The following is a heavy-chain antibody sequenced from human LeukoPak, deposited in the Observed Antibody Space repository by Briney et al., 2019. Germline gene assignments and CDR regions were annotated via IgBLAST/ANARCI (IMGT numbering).Heavy chain of an antibody. CDR2: MHHTVRT. J-gene: IGHJ5*02. V-gene: IGHV4-38-2*02. CDR1: GYSINIGYD. Sequence: SETLSLTCSVSGYSINIGYDLGSIGHPPGNGLEWIPIMHHTVRTHYHPYLQSRVTISIDTSKNHFSLKLRSVSAADTAIYYCARDSGTTGEVKFDPWGKGILVTVSS. D-gene: IGHD3-10*01. CDR3: ARDSGTTGEVKFDP.